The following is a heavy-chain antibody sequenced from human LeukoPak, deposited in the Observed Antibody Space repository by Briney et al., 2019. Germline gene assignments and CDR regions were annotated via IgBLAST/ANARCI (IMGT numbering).Heavy chain of an antibody. Sequence: PGGSLRLSCAASGFTFSSYKMNWVRQAPGKGLEWVSYISSSGSATYYADSVRGRFTVSRDNAKNSLSLQMNSLRAEDTAVYYCARVRAAYYYGMDVWGRGTTVTVSS. CDR3: ARVRAAYYYGMDV. CDR2: ISSSGSAT. CDR1: GFTFSSYK. J-gene: IGHJ6*02. V-gene: IGHV3-48*03.